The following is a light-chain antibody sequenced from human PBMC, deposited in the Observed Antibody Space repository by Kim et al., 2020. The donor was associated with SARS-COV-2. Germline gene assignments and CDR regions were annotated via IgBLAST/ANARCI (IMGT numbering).Light chain of an antibody. CDR1: QSLLHSNGYNY. CDR2: LGS. V-gene: IGKV2-28*01. J-gene: IGKJ4*01. CDR3: MQALQTPRLT. Sequence: DIVMTQSPLSLPVTPGEPASISCRSSQSLLHSNGYNYLDWYLQKPGQSPQLLIYLGSNRASGVPDRFSGSGSGTDFTLKIRRVEAEDVGVYYCMQALQTPRLTFGGGTTVDSK.